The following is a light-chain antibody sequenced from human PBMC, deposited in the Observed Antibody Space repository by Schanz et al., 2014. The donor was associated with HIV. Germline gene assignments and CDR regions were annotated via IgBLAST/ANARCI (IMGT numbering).Light chain of an antibody. CDR1: QSISSSY. CDR2: GAS. CDR3: QQYGSSGT. Sequence: EIVLTQSPGTLSLSPGDRATLSCRASQSISSSYLAWYQQKPGQAPRLLIYGASSRAAGIPDRFSGSGSGTDFTLTISRLEPEDFAVYYCQQYGSSGTFGPGTKVHIK. J-gene: IGKJ3*01. V-gene: IGKV3-20*01.